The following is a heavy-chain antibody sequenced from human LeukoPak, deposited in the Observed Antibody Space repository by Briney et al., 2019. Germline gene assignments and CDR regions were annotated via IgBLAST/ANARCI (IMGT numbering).Heavy chain of an antibody. V-gene: IGHV4-31*03. CDR1: GGSIGSGGYY. CDR2: ISYSGSA. Sequence: SETLSLTCTISGGSIGSGGYYWSWIRQHPGKGLEWIGYISYSGSAYYNPSLESRVTISLDTSKNQFSLKLTSVTAAATAVYYCARVSGYSGYFDSWGRGTLVTVSS. CDR3: ARVSGYSGYFDS. J-gene: IGHJ4*02. D-gene: IGHD5-12*01.